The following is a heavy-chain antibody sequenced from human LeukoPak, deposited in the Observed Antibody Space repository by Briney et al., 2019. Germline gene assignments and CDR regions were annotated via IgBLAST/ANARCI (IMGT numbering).Heavy chain of an antibody. CDR2: VSYDGSYK. CDR1: GFTFSNFA. CDR3: ARDSSPDY. V-gene: IGHV3-30*04. Sequence: GRSLRLSCAATGFTFSNFAMHWVRQAPGKGLEWVAVVSYDGSYKYYADSVRGRLSISRDNAKNSLYLQMNSLRAEDTAVYYCARDSSPDYWGQGTLVTVSS. D-gene: IGHD6-13*01. J-gene: IGHJ4*02.